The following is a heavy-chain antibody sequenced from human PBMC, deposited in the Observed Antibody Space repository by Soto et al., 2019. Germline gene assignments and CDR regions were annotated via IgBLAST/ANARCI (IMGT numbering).Heavy chain of an antibody. D-gene: IGHD4-17*01. J-gene: IGHJ4*02. CDR1: GESFSGYY. CDR3: ARAYGYYFDY. V-gene: IGHV4-34*01. Sequence: SETLSLTCAVYGESFSGYYWSWIRQPPGEGLEWIGEIDRSGSTNYNPSLKSRVIISEDTSKNQFSLRLTSVTAADTAVYYCARAYGYYFDYWGQGTLVTVSS. CDR2: IDRSGST.